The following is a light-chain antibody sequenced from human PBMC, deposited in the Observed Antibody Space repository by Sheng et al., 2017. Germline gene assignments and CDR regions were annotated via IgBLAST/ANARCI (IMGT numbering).Light chain of an antibody. CDR2: KNN. Sequence: QSVLTQPPSASGTPGQRVTISCSGTSSNIGSNYVCWYQQLPGTAPKLLLYKNNQRPSGVPDRFSGSKSGTSASLAISGLRSEDEADYYCQAWDSSTAFVFGTGTKVTVL. V-gene: IGLV1-47*01. CDR1: SSNIGSNY. CDR3: QAWDSSTAFV. J-gene: IGLJ1*01.